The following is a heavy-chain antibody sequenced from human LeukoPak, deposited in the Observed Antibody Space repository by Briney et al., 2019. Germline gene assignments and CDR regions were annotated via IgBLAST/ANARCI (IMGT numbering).Heavy chain of an antibody. V-gene: IGHV3-30*18. CDR2: ISNDGRNK. D-gene: IGHD5-18*01. CDR3: AKVGYVEDTAKVGHYFDY. J-gene: IGHJ4*02. Sequence: GRSLRLSCATSGFTFRNYGVHWVRQAPGKGLEWVAVISNDGRNKYYADSVKGRFTISRDNSKNTLYLQMNSLRPEDTAVYYCAKVGYVEDTAKVGHYFDYWGQGTLVTVSS. CDR1: GFTFRNYG.